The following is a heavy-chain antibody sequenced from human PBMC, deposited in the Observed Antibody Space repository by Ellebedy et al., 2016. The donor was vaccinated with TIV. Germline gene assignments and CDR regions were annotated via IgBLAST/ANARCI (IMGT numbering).Heavy chain of an antibody. CDR1: GGSFSGYY. CDR3: AREGGLYGSGTLY. D-gene: IGHD3-10*01. V-gene: IGHV4-59*01. CDR2: IYYSGST. J-gene: IGHJ4*02. Sequence: SETLSLXXAVYGGSFSGYYWSWIRQPPGKGLEWIGYIYYSGSTNYNPSLKSRVTISVDTSKNQFSLKLSSVTAADTAVYYCAREGGLYGSGTLYWGQGTLVTVSS.